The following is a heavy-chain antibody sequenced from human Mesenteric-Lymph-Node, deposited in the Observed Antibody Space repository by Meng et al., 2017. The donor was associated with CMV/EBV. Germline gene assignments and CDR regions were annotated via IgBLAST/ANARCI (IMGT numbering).Heavy chain of an antibody. D-gene: IGHD3-16*01. CDR3: ARHSVRGRTVTDGMDV. J-gene: IGHJ6*02. Sequence: GGSLRLSCKGYGYSFTNYWIGWVRQMPGKGLEGMGVIYPGDSDTRYSPPFQGQVTFSADKSTSTAYLQWSSLKASDTAIYYCARHSVRGRTVTDGMDVWGQGTTVTVSS. CDR1: GYSFTNYW. V-gene: IGHV5-51*01. CDR2: IYPGDSDT.